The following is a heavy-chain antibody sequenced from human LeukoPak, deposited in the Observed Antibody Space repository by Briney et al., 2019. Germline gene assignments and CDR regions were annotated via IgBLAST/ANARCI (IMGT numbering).Heavy chain of an antibody. CDR1: GFTVDNYA. CDR2: INWSGSTI. CDR3: IKGGEIMTDFFDY. D-gene: IGHD3-16*01. Sequence: GGSLRLSCAASGFTVDNYAMHWVRQAPGKGLEWVSGINWSGSTITYADSVKGRFTISRDSAKKSLHLQMDSLRAEDSALYYCIKGGEIMTDFFDYWGQGTLVTVSS. V-gene: IGHV3-9*01. J-gene: IGHJ4*02.